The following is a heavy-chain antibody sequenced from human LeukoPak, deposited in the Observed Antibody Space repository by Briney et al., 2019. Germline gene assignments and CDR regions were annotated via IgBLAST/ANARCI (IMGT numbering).Heavy chain of an antibody. CDR3: AKGQELDDGVFDS. CDR2: IRSNGDTT. Sequence: GGSLRLSCTASGFTFSSLAMTWVRQAPGKGLEWVSTIRSNGDTTYSADSVKGRFTISRDNSKNTLYLELNSLRVEDTATFYCAKGQELDDGVFDSWGQGTLVTVSS. J-gene: IGHJ4*02. CDR1: GFTFSSLA. D-gene: IGHD1-1*01. V-gene: IGHV3-23*01.